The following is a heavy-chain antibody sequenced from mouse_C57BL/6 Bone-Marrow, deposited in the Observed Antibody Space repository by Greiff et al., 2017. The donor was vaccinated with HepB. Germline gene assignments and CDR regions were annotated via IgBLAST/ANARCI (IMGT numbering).Heavy chain of an antibody. J-gene: IGHJ1*03. CDR2: IYPRDGST. CDR1: GYTFTSYD. D-gene: IGHD1-1*01. Sequence: VKLVESGPELVKPGASVKLSCKASGYTFTSYDINWVKQRPGQGLEWIGWIYPRDGSTKYNEKFKGKATLTVDTSSSTAYMELHSLTSEDSAVYFCARGGGDYYWGTGTTVTVSS. V-gene: IGHV1-85*01. CDR3: ARGGGDYY.